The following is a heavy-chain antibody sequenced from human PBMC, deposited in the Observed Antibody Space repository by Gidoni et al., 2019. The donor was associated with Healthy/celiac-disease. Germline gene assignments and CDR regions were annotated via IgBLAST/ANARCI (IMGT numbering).Heavy chain of an antibody. D-gene: IGHD5-18*01. CDR2: INPNSGGT. CDR3: AREEPIQLWLQGWFDP. J-gene: IGHJ5*02. Sequence: QVQLVQSAAEVKKPGASVKVSCKASGYTFTGHYMHWVRQAPGQGLEWMGWINPNSGGTNYAQKFQGRVTRTRDTSISTAYMGLSRLRSDDTAVYYCAREEPIQLWLQGWFDPWGQGTLVTVSS. CDR1: GYTFTGHY. V-gene: IGHV1-2*02.